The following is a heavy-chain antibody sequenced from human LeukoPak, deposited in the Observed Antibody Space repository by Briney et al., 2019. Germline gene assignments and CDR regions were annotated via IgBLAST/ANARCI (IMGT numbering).Heavy chain of an antibody. CDR1: GFTFSSYS. D-gene: IGHD6-13*01. CDR2: ISSSSSYI. Sequence: PGGSLRLSCAASGFTFSSYSMNWVLQAPGKGLKWVSSISSSSSYIYYADSVKGRFTISRDNAKNSLYLQMNSLRAEDTAVYYCARDRGSSWYLGILYWGQGTLVTVSS. V-gene: IGHV3-21*01. CDR3: ARDRGSSWYLGILY. J-gene: IGHJ4*02.